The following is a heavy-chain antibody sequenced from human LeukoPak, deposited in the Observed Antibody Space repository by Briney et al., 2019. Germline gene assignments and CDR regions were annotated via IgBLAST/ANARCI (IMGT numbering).Heavy chain of an antibody. CDR2: VSGYNGNT. Sequence: GASVKVSCKASGYTFTSYGINWVRQAPGQGPEWMGWVSGYNGNTNYAQKVQGRVTVTTDTSTSTAYMELRSLRSDDTAVYYCAGGPAVSSMVPYYYYGMDVWGQGTTVTVSS. CDR1: GYTFTSYG. CDR3: AGGPAVSSMVPYYYYGMDV. J-gene: IGHJ6*02. D-gene: IGHD2-8*01. V-gene: IGHV1-18*01.